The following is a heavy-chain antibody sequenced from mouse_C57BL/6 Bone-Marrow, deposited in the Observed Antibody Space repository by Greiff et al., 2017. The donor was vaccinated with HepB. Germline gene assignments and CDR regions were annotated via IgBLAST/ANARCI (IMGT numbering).Heavy chain of an antibody. CDR1: GFTFSSYG. V-gene: IGHV5-6*02. Sequence: EVKVVESGGDLVKPGGSLKLSCAASGFTFSSYGMSWVRQTPDKRLEWVATISSGGSYTYYPDSVKGRFPISRDNAKNTLYLQMSSLKSEDTAMYYCARRDGYFYAMDYWGQGTSVTVSS. D-gene: IGHD2-3*01. CDR3: ARRDGYFYAMDY. CDR2: ISSGGSYT. J-gene: IGHJ4*01.